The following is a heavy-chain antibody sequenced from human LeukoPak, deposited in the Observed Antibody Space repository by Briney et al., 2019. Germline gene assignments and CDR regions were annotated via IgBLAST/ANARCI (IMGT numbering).Heavy chain of an antibody. CDR1: GFTFSSYW. CDR3: ARDGGSSWYGDIDY. Sequence: GGSLRLSCAASGFTFSSYWMSWVRQAPGKGLERVANIKQDGSEKYYVDSVKGRFTISRDNAKNSLYLQMNSLRAEDTAVYYCARDGGSSWYGDIDYWGQGTLVTVSS. V-gene: IGHV3-7*01. CDR2: IKQDGSEK. J-gene: IGHJ4*02. D-gene: IGHD6-13*01.